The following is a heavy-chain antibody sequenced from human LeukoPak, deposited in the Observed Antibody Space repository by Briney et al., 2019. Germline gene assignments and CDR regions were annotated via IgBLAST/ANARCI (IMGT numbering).Heavy chain of an antibody. CDR3: AGGDADSSGYYYAFDY. CDR2: INPNSGGT. V-gene: IGHV1-2*02. Sequence: GASVKVSCKASGYTFSGYYIHWVRQAPGQGLEWMGWINPNSGGTNYAQKFQGRVTMTRDTSISTAYMELSRLRSDDTAVYYCAGGDADSSGYYYAFDYWGQGTLVTVSS. J-gene: IGHJ4*02. D-gene: IGHD3-22*01. CDR1: GYTFSGYY.